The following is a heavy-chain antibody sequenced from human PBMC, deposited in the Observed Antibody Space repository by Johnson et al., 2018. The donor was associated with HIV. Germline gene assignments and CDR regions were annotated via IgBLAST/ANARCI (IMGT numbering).Heavy chain of an antibody. CDR3: ARASYNRSSWTWDVFDI. CDR2: ISYDGSNK. J-gene: IGHJ3*02. D-gene: IGHD6-13*01. V-gene: IGHV3-30*03. CDR1: GFTVSSNY. Sequence: QVQLVESGGGLVQPGGSLRLSCAASGFTVSSNYMSWVRQAPGKGLEWVAVISYDGSNKYYADSVKGRFTISRDNSKNTLYLQMNSLRAGDTAMYYCARASYNRSSWTWDVFDIWGQGTMVTVSS.